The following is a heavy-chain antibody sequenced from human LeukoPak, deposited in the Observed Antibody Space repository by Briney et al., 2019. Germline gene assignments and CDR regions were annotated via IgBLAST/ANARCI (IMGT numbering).Heavy chain of an antibody. V-gene: IGHV1-2*04. CDR1: GYTSTRYY. CDR3: ARGQDTILVDY. Sequence: GASGKVSCKASGYTSTRYYMHWVRQAPGQGLEWMGWINPNSGGTNYAQKFQGWVTMTRDTSISTAYMELSRLRSDDTAVYYCARGQDTILVDYWGQGTLVTVSS. CDR2: INPNSGGT. J-gene: IGHJ4*02. D-gene: IGHD3-3*01.